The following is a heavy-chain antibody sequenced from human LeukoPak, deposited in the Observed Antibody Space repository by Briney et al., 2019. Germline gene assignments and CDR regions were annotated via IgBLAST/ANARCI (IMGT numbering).Heavy chain of an antibody. CDR2: ISYDGGNS. CDR3: ARNNGMDV. CDR1: GFTFSSYG. Sequence: GGSLRLSCAASGFTFSSYGMHWVRQAPGKGLEWVAVISYDGGNSYYADSVKGRFTISRDNAKNSLYLQMNSLRAEDTALYHCARNNGMDVWGQGTTVIVSS. V-gene: IGHV3-30*03. J-gene: IGHJ6*02.